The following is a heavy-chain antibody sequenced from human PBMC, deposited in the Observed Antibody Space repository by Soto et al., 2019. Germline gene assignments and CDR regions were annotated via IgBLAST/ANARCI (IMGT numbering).Heavy chain of an antibody. Sequence: GASVKVSCKASGYTFTSYGISWVRQAPGQGLEWMGWISAYNGNTNYAQKLQGRVTMTTDTSTSTAHMELRSLRSDDTAVYYCARLPSRRMANRRLTAGFDYWGQGTLVTVSS. CDR1: GYTFTSYG. V-gene: IGHV1-18*01. CDR3: ARLPSRRMANRRLTAGFDY. J-gene: IGHJ4*02. CDR2: ISAYNGNT.